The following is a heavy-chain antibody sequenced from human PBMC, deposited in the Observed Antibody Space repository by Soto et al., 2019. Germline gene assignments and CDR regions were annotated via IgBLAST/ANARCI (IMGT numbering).Heavy chain of an antibody. Sequence: QVQLVQSGAEVKKPGASVKVSCKASGYTFNSHDISWVRQATGQGLEWMGWVNPSSGNAGYEQKFQGRVTLTTNTTISTADKELSSLKSEDTAVYYCVRILGGSGTRRDYWGQGTLVTVSS. D-gene: IGHD1-1*01. V-gene: IGHV1-8*01. CDR1: GYTFNSHD. CDR2: VNPSSGNA. CDR3: VRILGGSGTRRDY. J-gene: IGHJ4*02.